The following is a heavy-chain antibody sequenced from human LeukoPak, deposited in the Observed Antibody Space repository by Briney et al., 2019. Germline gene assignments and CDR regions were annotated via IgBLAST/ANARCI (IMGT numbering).Heavy chain of an antibody. V-gene: IGHV4-34*01. Sequence: SETLSLTCAVYGGSFSGYYWSWIRQPPGKGLEWIGEINHSGSTNYNPSLKSRVTISVDTSKNQFSLKLSSVTAADTAVYYCASRQWLVDYYYHGMDVWGQGTTVTVSS. J-gene: IGHJ6*02. CDR2: INHSGST. CDR1: GGSFSGYY. CDR3: ASRQWLVDYYYHGMDV. D-gene: IGHD6-19*01.